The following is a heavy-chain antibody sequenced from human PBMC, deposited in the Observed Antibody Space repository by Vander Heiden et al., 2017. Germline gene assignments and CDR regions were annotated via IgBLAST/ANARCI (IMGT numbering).Heavy chain of an antibody. Sequence: QVQLVQSGAEVKKPGSSVKVSCKASGGTFSSYPISWVRQAPGQGLEWMGGIIPIFGTANYAQKFQGRVTITADESTSTAYMELSSLRSEDTAVYYCAGRGDTAMVTGTLDYWGQGTLVTVSS. CDR1: GGTFSSYP. CDR3: AGRGDTAMVTGTLDY. V-gene: IGHV1-69*01. D-gene: IGHD5-18*01. CDR2: IIPIFGTA. J-gene: IGHJ4*02.